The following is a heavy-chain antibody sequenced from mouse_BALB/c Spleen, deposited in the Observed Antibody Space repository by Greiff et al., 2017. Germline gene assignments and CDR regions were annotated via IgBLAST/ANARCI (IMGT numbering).Heavy chain of an antibody. CDR2: IWAGGST. CDR3: ATPYDYDDAMDY. CDR1: GFSLTSYG. J-gene: IGHJ4*01. Sequence: QVQLKESGPGLVAPSQSLSITCTVSGFSLTSYGVHWVRQPPGKVLEWLGVIWAGGSTNYNSALMSRLSISKDNSKSQVFLKMNSLQTDDTAMYYCATPYDYDDAMDYWGQGTSVTVSS. D-gene: IGHD2-4*01. V-gene: IGHV2-9*02.